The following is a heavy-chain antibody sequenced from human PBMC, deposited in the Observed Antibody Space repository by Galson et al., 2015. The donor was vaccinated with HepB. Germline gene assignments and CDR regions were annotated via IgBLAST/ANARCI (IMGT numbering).Heavy chain of an antibody. D-gene: IGHD1-20*01. CDR1: GFTFSSYS. CDR3: AKARLTGTGGYDY. J-gene: IGHJ4*02. V-gene: IGHV3-23*01. CDR2: TNGRGGST. Sequence: SLRLSCAASGFTFSSYSMSWVRQAPGKGLEWVSATNGRGGSTYYADSVKGRFTISRDNSKNTLYLQMNSLRAEDTAVYYCAKARLTGTGGYDYWGQGTLVTVSS.